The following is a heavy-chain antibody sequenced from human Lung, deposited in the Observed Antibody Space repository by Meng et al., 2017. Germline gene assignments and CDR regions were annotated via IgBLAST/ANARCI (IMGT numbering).Heavy chain of an antibody. D-gene: IGHD6-19*01. CDR3: ASWIYSCGWQ. CDR1: GCSIRSIDW. J-gene: IGHJ4*02. Sequence: SGPALVTPSWTLHPTCVFSGCSIRSIDWWSWCRQPPGKGLGWIGEIYHGGDTNYNPSLKSRVTIAIDRSKNQFSLKLSSVTAADTAVYYCASWIYSCGWQWGQGTLVTVSS. CDR2: IYHGGDT. V-gene: IGHV4/OR15-8*02.